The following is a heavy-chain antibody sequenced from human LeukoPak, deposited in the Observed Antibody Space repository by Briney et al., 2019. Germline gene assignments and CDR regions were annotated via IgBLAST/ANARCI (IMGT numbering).Heavy chain of an antibody. CDR1: GFTFSNCA. CDR3: ARELKVAGPTTGFDY. CDR2: ISGSGDST. J-gene: IGHJ4*02. D-gene: IGHD1-26*01. Sequence: PGGSLRLSCAASGFTFSNCAMSWVRQAPGKGLEWVSAISGSGDSTYYADPVRGRFTISRDNSKNTLDLQMNSLRGEDTAVYYCARELKVAGPTTGFDYWGQGTLVTVSS. V-gene: IGHV3-23*01.